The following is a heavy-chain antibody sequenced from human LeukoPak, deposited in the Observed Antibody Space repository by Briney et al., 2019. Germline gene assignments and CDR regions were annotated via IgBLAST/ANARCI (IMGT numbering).Heavy chain of an antibody. CDR1: GFTFSSYA. D-gene: IGHD6-13*01. V-gene: IGHV3-30*04. CDR3: AREKYSSSEDYFDY. J-gene: IGHJ4*02. Sequence: GRSLRLSCAASGFTFSSYAMNWVRQAPGKGLEWVAVISYDGSNKYYADSVKGRFTISRDNSKNTLYLQMNSLRAEDTAVYYCAREKYSSSEDYFDYWGQGTLVTVSS. CDR2: ISYDGSNK.